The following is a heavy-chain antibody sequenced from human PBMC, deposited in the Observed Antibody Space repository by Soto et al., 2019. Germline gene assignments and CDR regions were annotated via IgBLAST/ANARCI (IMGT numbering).Heavy chain of an antibody. CDR3: AKGEGLDYYYYYMDV. J-gene: IGHJ6*03. D-gene: IGHD3-16*01. CDR1: GFTFSSYA. Sequence: GGSLRLSCAASGFTFSSYAMSWVRQAPGKGLEWVSAISGSGGSTYYADSVKGRFTISRDNSKNTLYLQMNSLRAEDTAVYYCAKGEGLDYYYYYMDVWGKGTTVTVSS. V-gene: IGHV3-23*01. CDR2: ISGSGGST.